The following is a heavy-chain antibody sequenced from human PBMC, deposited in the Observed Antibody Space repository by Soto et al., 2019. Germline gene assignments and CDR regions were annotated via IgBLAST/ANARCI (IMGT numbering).Heavy chain of an antibody. CDR3: ASAGWRWQRHLGGYYYYGMDV. CDR2: INHSGST. CDR1: GGSFSGYY. Sequence: PAETLSLTFAVYGGSFSGYYWSWIRQPPGKGLEWIGEINHSGSTNYNPSLKSRVTISVDTSKNQFSLKLSSVTAADTAVYYCASAGWRWQRHLGGYYYYGMDVWGQGTTVTVSS. J-gene: IGHJ6*02. V-gene: IGHV4-34*01. D-gene: IGHD2-21*01.